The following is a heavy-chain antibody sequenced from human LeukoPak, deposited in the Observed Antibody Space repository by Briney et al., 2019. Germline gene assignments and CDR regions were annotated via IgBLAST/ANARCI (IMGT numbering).Heavy chain of an antibody. CDR3: ARVGGYSVNWFDP. V-gene: IGHV4-34*01. Sequence: SETLSLTCAVYGGSFSGYYWSWIRQPPGKGLEWIGETNHSGSTNYNPSLKSRVTISVDTSKNQFSLKLSSVTAADTAVYYCARVGGYSVNWFDPWGQGTLVTVSP. CDR1: GGSFSGYY. CDR2: TNHSGST. J-gene: IGHJ5*02. D-gene: IGHD3-22*01.